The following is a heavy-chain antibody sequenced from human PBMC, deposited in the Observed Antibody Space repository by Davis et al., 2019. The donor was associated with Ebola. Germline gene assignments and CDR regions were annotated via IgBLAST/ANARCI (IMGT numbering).Heavy chain of an antibody. Sequence: GESLKISCKGSGYSFTTYWIGWVRQMPGKGLEWMGRTDPSGSYTNYSPSFQGHVTISVDKSISTAYLQWSSLKASDTAMYYCAETTYNWNYGGYYYYYMDVWGKGTTVTVSS. CDR3: AETTYNWNYGGYYYYYMDV. J-gene: IGHJ6*03. CDR2: TDPSGSYT. CDR1: GYSFTTYW. D-gene: IGHD1-7*01. V-gene: IGHV5-10-1*01.